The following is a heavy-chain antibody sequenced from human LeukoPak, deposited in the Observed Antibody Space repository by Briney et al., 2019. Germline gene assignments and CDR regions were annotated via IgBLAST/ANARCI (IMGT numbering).Heavy chain of an antibody. Sequence: GGSLRLSCAASGFTFSSYSMNWVRQAPGKGLEGGSYISSSSSTIYYADSVKGRFTISRDSAKNSLYLQMNSLRAGDTVVYYCAREDHYDFWSPFDYWGQGTLVTVSS. CDR3: AREDHYDFWSPFDY. J-gene: IGHJ4*02. CDR1: GFTFSSYS. CDR2: ISSSSSTI. D-gene: IGHD3-3*01. V-gene: IGHV3-48*04.